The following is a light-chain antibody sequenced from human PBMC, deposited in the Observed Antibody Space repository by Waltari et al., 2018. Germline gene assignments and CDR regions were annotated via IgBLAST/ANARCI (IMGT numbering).Light chain of an antibody. J-gene: IGLJ3*02. CDR3: AAWDDSLNGWV. Sequence: QSVLTQPPSASGTPGQGVTISCSGRSSNLGSNTVNWYQQLPGTAPKLLIYSNNQRPSGVPDRFSGSKSGTSASLAISGLQSEDEADYYCAAWDDSLNGWVFGGGTKLTVL. CDR2: SNN. V-gene: IGLV1-44*01. CDR1: SSNLGSNT.